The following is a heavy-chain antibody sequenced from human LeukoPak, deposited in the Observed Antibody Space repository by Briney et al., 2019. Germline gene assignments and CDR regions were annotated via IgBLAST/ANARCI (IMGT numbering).Heavy chain of an antibody. CDR2: IDPNRGDT. V-gene: IGHV1-2*02. CDR1: GYTFTAYY. Sequence: ASVKVSCKASGYTFTAYYMHWVRQAPGQGLEWLAWIDPNRGDTNYAQNFQGRVTMTRDTSISTAYMELSSLRSDDTAVYYCARAGYTNRWYYFDYWGQGTLVTVSS. D-gene: IGHD5-12*01. CDR3: ARAGYTNRWYYFDY. J-gene: IGHJ4*02.